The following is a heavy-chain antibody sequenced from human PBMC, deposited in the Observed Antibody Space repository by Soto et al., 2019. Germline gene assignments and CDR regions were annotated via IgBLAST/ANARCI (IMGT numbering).Heavy chain of an antibody. CDR2: IYPGDSDT. J-gene: IGHJ4*02. V-gene: IGHV5-51*01. CDR1: GYSFTSYW. Sequence: GESLKISCKGSGYSFTSYWIGWVRQMPGKGLEWMGIIYPGDSDTRYSPSFQGQVTISADKSISTAYLQWSSLKASDTAMYYCARSVMYYDFWSGYYVDYWGQGTLVTVSS. D-gene: IGHD3-3*01. CDR3: ARSVMYYDFWSGYYVDY.